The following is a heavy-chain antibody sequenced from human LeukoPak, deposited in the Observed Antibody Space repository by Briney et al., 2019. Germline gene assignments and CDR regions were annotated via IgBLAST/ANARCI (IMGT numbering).Heavy chain of an antibody. J-gene: IGHJ5*02. V-gene: IGHV5-51*01. CDR1: GYSFTSYW. CDR2: IYPADSDI. Sequence: GESLQISCKGSGYSFTSYWIGWVRQMPGKGLDWMGIIYPADSDIRYSLSFQGQVTISADKSISTAYLQWSSLKASDTAIYYCARQDGVLNWFDPWGQGTLVTVSS. CDR3: ARQDGVLNWFDP. D-gene: IGHD3-10*01.